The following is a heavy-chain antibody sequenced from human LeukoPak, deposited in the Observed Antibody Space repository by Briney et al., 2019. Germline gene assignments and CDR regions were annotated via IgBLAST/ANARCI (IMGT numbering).Heavy chain of an antibody. J-gene: IGHJ6*02. V-gene: IGHV3-30*03. Sequence: GGSLRLSCAASGFTFSSYGMHWVRQAPGKGLEWVAVISYDGSNKYYADSVKGRFTISRDNSKNTLYLQMNSLRAEDTAVYYCASERHYYGSGSYHDPYYYYGMDVWGQGTTVTVSS. D-gene: IGHD3-10*01. CDR3: ASERHYYGSGSYHDPYYYYGMDV. CDR2: ISYDGSNK. CDR1: GFTFSSYG.